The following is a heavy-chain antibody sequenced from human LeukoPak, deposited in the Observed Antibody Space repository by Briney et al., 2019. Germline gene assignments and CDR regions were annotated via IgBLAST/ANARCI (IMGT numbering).Heavy chain of an antibody. J-gene: IGHJ5*02. CDR2: IRYDGSKK. CDR3: AKDAYDFWSGSYSGENWFDP. CDR1: GFTFSSYG. D-gene: IGHD3-3*01. Sequence: GGSLRLSCAASGFTFSSYGMHWVRQAPGKGLGWVAFIRYDGSKKYYVESVKGRFTISRDNSKNTVYLQMNSLRAEDTAMYYCAKDAYDFWSGSYSGENWFDPWGQGTLVTVSS. V-gene: IGHV3-30*02.